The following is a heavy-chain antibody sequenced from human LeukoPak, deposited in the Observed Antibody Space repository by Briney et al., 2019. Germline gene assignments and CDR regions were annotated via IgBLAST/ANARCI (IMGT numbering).Heavy chain of an antibody. J-gene: IGHJ4*02. D-gene: IGHD1-26*01. Sequence: GASVKVSCKASGYTFTSYDINWVRQATGQGLEWMGWMNPNSGNTGYAQKFQGRVTMTRDTSISTAYMELSRLRSDDTAVYYCARVRERYYFDYWGQGTLVTVSS. CDR1: GYTFTSYD. CDR2: MNPNSGNT. V-gene: IGHV1-8*01. CDR3: ARVRERYYFDY.